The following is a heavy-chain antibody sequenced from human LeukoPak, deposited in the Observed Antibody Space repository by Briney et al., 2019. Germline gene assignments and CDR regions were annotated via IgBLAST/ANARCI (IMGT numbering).Heavy chain of an antibody. D-gene: IGHD3-10*01. Sequence: GGSLRLSCAASGFTFSSYAMGWVRQAPGKGLEWVSAISGSGGSTYYADSVKGRFTISRDNSKNTLYLQMNSLRAEGTAVYYCAKVNRHYYGSGPPSYFDYWGQGTLVTVSS. CDR2: ISGSGGST. CDR1: GFTFSSYA. V-gene: IGHV3-23*01. CDR3: AKVNRHYYGSGPPSYFDY. J-gene: IGHJ4*02.